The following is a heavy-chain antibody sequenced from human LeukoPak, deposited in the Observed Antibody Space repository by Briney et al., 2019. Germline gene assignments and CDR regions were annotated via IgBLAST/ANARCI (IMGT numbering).Heavy chain of an antibody. J-gene: IGHJ4*02. CDR3: AWQRGSGCLDY. CDR1: RFTLSNYW. V-gene: IGHV3-7*01. D-gene: IGHD6-19*01. Sequence: GGSLRLSCAASRFTLSNYWMGWVRQAPGKGLERVANIKQDGSETYYVDSVKGRFTISRDNAKNSLSLQMNSLRAEDTAVYYCAWQRGSGCLDYWGQGTLVTVSS. CDR2: IKQDGSET.